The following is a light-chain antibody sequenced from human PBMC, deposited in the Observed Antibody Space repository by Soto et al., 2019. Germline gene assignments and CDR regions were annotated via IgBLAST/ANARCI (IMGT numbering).Light chain of an antibody. CDR3: QKYNSAPST. CDR2: AAS. J-gene: IGKJ1*01. CDR1: QGISNY. Sequence: DIQMTQSPSSLSASVGDRVTITCRASQGISNYLAWYQQKPGKVPKVLIYAASTLQSGVSSRFSGSGSGTEFTLAISSLQPEETATYYCQKYNSAPSTFGQGTKVEI. V-gene: IGKV1-27*01.